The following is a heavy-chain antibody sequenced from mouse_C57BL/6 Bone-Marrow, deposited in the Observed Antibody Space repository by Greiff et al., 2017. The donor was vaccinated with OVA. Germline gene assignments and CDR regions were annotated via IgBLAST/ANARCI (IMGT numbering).Heavy chain of an antibody. CDR2: IDPSDSET. D-gene: IGHD2-5*01. J-gene: IGHJ2*01. V-gene: IGHV1-52*01. CDR1: GYTFTSYW. Sequence: VQLQQPGAELVRPGSSVKLSCKASGYTFTSYWMHWVKQRPIQGLEWIGNIDPSDSETHYNQKFKDKATLTVAKSSSTAYMQLSSLTSKCSAFYYCARTYSNQYYFDYWGQGTTLTVSS. CDR3: ARTYSNQYYFDY.